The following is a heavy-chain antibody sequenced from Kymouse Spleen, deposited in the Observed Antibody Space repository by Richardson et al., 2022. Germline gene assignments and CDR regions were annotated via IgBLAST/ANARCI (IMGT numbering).Heavy chain of an antibody. CDR1: GFTFSNAW. D-gene: IGHD4-11,IGHD4-11*01. CDR2: IKSKTDGGTT. Sequence: EVQLVESGGGLVKPGGSLRLSCAASGFTFSNAWMSWVRQAPGKGLEWVGRIKSKTDGGTTDYAAPVKGRFTISRDDSKNTLYLQMNSLKTEDTAVYYCTTDPSTVTPYYYGMDVWGQGTTVTVSS. V-gene: IGHV3-15*01. CDR3: TTDPSTVTPYYYGMDV. J-gene: IGHJ6*02.